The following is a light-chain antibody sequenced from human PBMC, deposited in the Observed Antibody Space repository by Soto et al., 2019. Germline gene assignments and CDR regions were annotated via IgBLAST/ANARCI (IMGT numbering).Light chain of an antibody. CDR1: QSISSW. CDR2: DAS. Sequence: DIQMTQSPSTLSASVGDRVTITCRVSQSISSWLAWYQQKPGKAPKLLIYDASSLESGVPSRFSGSGSGTEFTLTISSLQPDDFATYYCQQWTFGQGTKVDIK. V-gene: IGKV1-5*01. J-gene: IGKJ1*01. CDR3: QQWT.